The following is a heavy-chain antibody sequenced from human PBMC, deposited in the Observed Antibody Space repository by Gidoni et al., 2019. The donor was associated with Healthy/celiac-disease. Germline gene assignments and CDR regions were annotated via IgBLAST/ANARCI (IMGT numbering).Heavy chain of an antibody. J-gene: IGHJ5*02. Sequence: EVQLLESGGGLVQTGGSLRPSCSASGFPFSSYALSWVRQAQRKGLGWVSAISGCGGSTYYAVSVKGRFPISRDNSKNTLYLQMNSLRAEDTAVYYCAKAYCSGGSFYSGRFGFDPWGQGTLVTVSS. CDR2: ISGCGGST. V-gene: IGHV3-23*01. D-gene: IGHD2-15*01. CDR3: AKAYCSGGSFYSGRFGFDP. CDR1: GFPFSSYA.